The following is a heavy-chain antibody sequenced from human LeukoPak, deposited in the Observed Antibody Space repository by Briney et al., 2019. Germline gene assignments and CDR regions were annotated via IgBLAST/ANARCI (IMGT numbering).Heavy chain of an antibody. V-gene: IGHV4-34*01. Sequence: PSETLSLTCAVYGGSFSGYYWSWIRQPPGKGLEWIGEINHSGSTNYNPSLKGRVTISVDTSKNQFSLKLSSVTAADTAVYYCASLDYYYDSSGYYSDYWGQGTLVTVSS. CDR1: GGSFSGYY. CDR3: ASLDYYYDSSGYYSDY. J-gene: IGHJ4*02. CDR2: INHSGST. D-gene: IGHD3-22*01.